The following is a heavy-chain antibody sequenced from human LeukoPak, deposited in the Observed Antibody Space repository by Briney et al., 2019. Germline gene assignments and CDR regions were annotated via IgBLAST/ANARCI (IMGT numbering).Heavy chain of an antibody. J-gene: IGHJ4*02. V-gene: IGHV4-39*01. CDR3: STLVGTTEGRFVS. CDR1: GGSIISGSYY. D-gene: IGHD1-26*01. CDR2: IYYSGSP. Sequence: SETLSLTCTVSGGSIISGSYYWGWIRQPPGKGLEWIGTIYYSGSPYYNPSLKSRVSISVDTSKNQLSLKLSFVTAADTAVYYCSTLVGTTEGRFVSRGQGTLVTVSS.